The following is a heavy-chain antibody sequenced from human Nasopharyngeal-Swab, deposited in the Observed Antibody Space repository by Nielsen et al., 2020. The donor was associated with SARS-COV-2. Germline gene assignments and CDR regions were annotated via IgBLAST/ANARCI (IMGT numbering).Heavy chain of an antibody. Sequence: VRQMPGKGLEWMGIIYPGDSDTRYSPSFQGQVTISADKSISTAYLQWSSLKASDTAMYYCARRGRYCSSTSCYAEHFDYWGQGILVTVSS. J-gene: IGHJ4*02. D-gene: IGHD2-2*01. CDR3: ARRGRYCSSTSCYAEHFDY. V-gene: IGHV5-51*01. CDR2: IYPGDSDT.